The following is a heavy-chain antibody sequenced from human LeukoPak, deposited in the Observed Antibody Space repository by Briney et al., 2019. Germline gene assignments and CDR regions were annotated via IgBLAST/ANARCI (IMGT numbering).Heavy chain of an antibody. J-gene: IGHJ4*02. Sequence: GGSLRLSCVASGFTFSSFSMDWVRQAPGRGLEWVSYISSTSSTIYYADSVQGRFTSSRDNAKNSLYLQMNSLTAEDTAVYFCARDWSAVAAPDYFDYWGQGTLVTVSA. CDR3: ARDWSAVAAPDYFDY. V-gene: IGHV3-48*04. CDR2: ISSTSSTI. CDR1: GFTFSSFS. D-gene: IGHD6-19*01.